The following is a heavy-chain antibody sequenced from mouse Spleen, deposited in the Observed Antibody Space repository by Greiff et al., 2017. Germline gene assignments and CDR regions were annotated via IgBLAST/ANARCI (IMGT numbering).Heavy chain of an antibody. V-gene: IGHV2-4-1*01. CDR2: IWSDGST. Sequence: QVQLQQSGPGLVAPSQSLSITCTVSGFSLTNYAVHWVRQSPGKGLEWLGVIWSDGSTDYNAAFISRLSISKDNSKSQVFFKMNSLQADDTAIYYCARNFPPSMIGAWFAYWGQGTLVTVSA. CDR3: ARNFPPSMIGAWFAY. CDR1: GFSLTNYA. J-gene: IGHJ3*01. D-gene: IGHD2-3*01.